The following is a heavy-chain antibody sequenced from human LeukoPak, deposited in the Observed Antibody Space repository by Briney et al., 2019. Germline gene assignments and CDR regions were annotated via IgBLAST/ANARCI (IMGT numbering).Heavy chain of an antibody. CDR3: ARGNGSGSYYPYDY. D-gene: IGHD3-10*01. J-gene: IGHJ4*02. Sequence: SETLSLTCAVYGGSFSGYYWSWIRQPPGKGLEWIGEINHSGSTNYNPSLKSRVTISVDTSKNQFSLKLSSVTAADTAVYYCARGNGSGSYYPYDYWAREPWSPSPQ. CDR2: INHSGST. CDR1: GGSFSGYY. V-gene: IGHV4-34*01.